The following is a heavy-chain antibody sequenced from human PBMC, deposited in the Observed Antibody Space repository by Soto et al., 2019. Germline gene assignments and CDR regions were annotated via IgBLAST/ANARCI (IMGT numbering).Heavy chain of an antibody. J-gene: IGHJ4*01. D-gene: IGHD2-21*01. CDR2: ARNRVNGYTT. V-gene: IGHV3-72*01. CDR1: GFTFSDHY. Sequence: GGSLRLSCAASGFTFSDHYMDWVRQAPGKGLEWVGRARNRVNGYTTAYAASVRGGFTISRDDSKNSLYLQMNSLTAEDTALYYCTARNRGFLFCSDDHCPDYWGQGTLVTVSS. CDR3: TARNRGFLFCSDDHCPDY.